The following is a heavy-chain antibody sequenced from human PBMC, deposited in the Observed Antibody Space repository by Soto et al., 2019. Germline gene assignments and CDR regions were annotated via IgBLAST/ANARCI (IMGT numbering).Heavy chain of an antibody. CDR3: AREGTRAHYYYYGMEV. D-gene: IGHD1-7*01. J-gene: IGHJ6*02. CDR2: IIPIFGTA. CDR1: GGTFSSYA. Sequence: QVQMVQSGAEVKKPGSSVPVSCKASGGTFSSYAISWVRQAPGQGLEWMGGIIPIFGTANYAQKFQGRVTITADKSTSTAYMELSSLRSEDTAVYYCAREGTRAHYYYYGMEVWGQGTTVTVSS. V-gene: IGHV1-69*06.